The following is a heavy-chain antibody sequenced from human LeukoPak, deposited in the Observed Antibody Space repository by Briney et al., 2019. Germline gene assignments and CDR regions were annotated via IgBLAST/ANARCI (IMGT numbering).Heavy chain of an antibody. CDR1: GFTFSSYE. D-gene: IGHD2-2*01. CDR3: AREYHHADFDS. V-gene: IGHV3-48*03. CDR2: ISSSGSTI. Sequence: PGGSLRLSCAASGFTFSSYEMNWVRQAPGKGLEWVSYISSSGSTIFYADSVRGRFTISRDNAKNSLYLQMNGLRAEDTAIYYCAREYHHADFDSWGQGTLVTVSS. J-gene: IGHJ4*02.